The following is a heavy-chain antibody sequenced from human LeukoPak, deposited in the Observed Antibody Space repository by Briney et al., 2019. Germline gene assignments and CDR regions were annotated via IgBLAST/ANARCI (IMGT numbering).Heavy chain of an antibody. J-gene: IGHJ4*02. V-gene: IGHV5-51*01. D-gene: IGHD3-9*01. CDR1: GYTSMGNS. CDR3: ARRDFDPLAVTPPCDY. CDR2: IHPGDSDI. Sequence: GESLKISCKAIGYTSMGNSGVGSRQMPGKGLEWMGTIHPGDSDIRYSPSFQGQVTISADKSISTAYLQWRSLKASDTAVYYCARRDFDPLAVTPPCDYWGKGTLVTVSS.